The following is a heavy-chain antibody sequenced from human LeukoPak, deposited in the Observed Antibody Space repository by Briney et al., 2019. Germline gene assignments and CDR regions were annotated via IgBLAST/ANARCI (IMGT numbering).Heavy chain of an antibody. CDR1: GGSISSYY. CDR3: ARRVAGGIYGMDV. Sequence: SETLSLTCTVSGGSISSYYWSWIRQPPGKGLEWIGYIYYSGSTNYNPSLKSRVTISVDTSKNQFSLKLSSVTAADMAVYYCARRVAGGIYGMDVWGQGTTVTVSS. CDR2: IYYSGST. D-gene: IGHD6-19*01. V-gene: IGHV4-59*08. J-gene: IGHJ6*02.